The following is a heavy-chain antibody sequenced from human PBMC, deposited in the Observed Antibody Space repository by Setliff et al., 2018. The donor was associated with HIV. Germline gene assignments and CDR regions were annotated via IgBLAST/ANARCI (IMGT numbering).Heavy chain of an antibody. V-gene: IGHV4-38-2*02. CDR1: GYSISSGYY. Sequence: SETLSLTCAVSGYSISSGYYWGWIRQPPGKGLQWIGSIYHSGGTYYNPSLKSRVTMSVDTSKNQFSLKLTSVTAADTAVYYCARDFVHLTNYYDSDRYVYWGQGTLVTVTS. J-gene: IGHJ4*02. CDR3: ARDFVHLTNYYDSDRYVY. CDR2: IYHSGGT. D-gene: IGHD3-22*01.